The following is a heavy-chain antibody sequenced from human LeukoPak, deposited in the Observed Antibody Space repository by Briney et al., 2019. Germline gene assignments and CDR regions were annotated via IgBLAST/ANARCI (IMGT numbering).Heavy chain of an antibody. Sequence: GASVKVSCKASGYSFTSYYMHWVRQAPGQGLEWMGWINPNSGGTNYAQKFQGRVTMTRDTSISTAYMELSRLRSDDTAVYYCARSVASFSSGYRYWGQGTLVTVSS. CDR3: ARSVASFSSGYRY. J-gene: IGHJ4*02. CDR2: INPNSGGT. CDR1: GYSFTSYY. D-gene: IGHD3-22*01. V-gene: IGHV1-2*02.